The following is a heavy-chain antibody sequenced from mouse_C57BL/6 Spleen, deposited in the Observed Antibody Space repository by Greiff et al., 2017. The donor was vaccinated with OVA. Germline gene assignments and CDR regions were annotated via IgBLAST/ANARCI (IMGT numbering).Heavy chain of an antibody. CDR1: GYTFTSYW. Sequence: VQLQQPGAELVKPGASVKMSCKASGYTFTSYWITWVKQRPGQGLEWIGDIYPGSGSTNYNEKFKSKATLTVDTSSSTAYMQLSSLTSEDSAVDYCARKNYYGSSPYCDVWGTGTTVTVSS. CDR3: ARKNYYGSSPYCDV. J-gene: IGHJ1*03. D-gene: IGHD1-1*01. V-gene: IGHV1-55*01. CDR2: IYPGSGST.